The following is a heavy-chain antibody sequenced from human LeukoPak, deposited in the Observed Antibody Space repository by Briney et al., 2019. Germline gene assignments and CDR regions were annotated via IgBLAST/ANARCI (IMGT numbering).Heavy chain of an antibody. CDR2: IYSGGST. D-gene: IGHD3-22*01. CDR1: GFTVSSNY. V-gene: IGHV3-53*01. J-gene: IGHJ4*02. CDR3: ASPFTSLGDGSSGYALGY. Sequence: GGSLRLSCAASGFTVSSNYMSWVRQAPGKGLEWVSVIYSGGSTYYADSVKGRFTISRDNSKNTLYLQMNSLRAEDTAVYYCASPFTSLGDGSSGYALGYWGQGTLVTVSS.